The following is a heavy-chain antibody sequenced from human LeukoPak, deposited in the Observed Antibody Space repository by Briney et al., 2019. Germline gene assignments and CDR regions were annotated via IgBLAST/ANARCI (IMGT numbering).Heavy chain of an antibody. Sequence: PSETLSLTCTVSGDSISAYYWNWIRQPAGRGLEWIGRIYTSGNTNYNPSLRSRASMSLATSKNQFSLRLTSVTAADTAVYYCARGLDDVSEAQGEYYHFLDVWGKGTTVIVSS. CDR3: ARGLDDVSEAQGEYYHFLDV. CDR2: IYTSGNT. CDR1: GDSISAYY. J-gene: IGHJ6*03. V-gene: IGHV4-4*07. D-gene: IGHD3-3*01.